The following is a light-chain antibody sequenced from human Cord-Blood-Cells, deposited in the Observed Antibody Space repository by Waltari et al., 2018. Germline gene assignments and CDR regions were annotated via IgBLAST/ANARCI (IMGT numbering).Light chain of an antibody. CDR2: DVS. Sequence: QSALTQPASVSGSPGQSITLSRTGTSSDVGGYNYVPWYQQHPVKAPNLMIYDVSNRPSVVSNRFSGSKAGNTASLTISGLQAEDDADYYCSSYTSSSTLVVFGGGTKLTVL. CDR1: SSDVGGYNY. CDR3: SSYTSSSTLVV. J-gene: IGLJ2*01. V-gene: IGLV2-14*01.